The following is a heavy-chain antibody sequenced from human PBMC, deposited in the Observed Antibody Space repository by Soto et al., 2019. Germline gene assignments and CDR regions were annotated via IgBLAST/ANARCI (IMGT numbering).Heavy chain of an antibody. D-gene: IGHD2-2*03. J-gene: IGHJ4*02. V-gene: IGHV3-48*02. CDR2: ISSSTSTI. CDR3: ARDPGGYCIRTSCYWGLDY. Sequence: GGSLRLSCAASGFTFSTYSMNWVRQAPGRGLEWVSYISSSTSTIYYADSVKGRFTISRDNAKNSLYLQMNSLRDEDTAVYYCARDPGGYCIRTSCYWGLDYWGQGTLVTVSS. CDR1: GFTFSTYS.